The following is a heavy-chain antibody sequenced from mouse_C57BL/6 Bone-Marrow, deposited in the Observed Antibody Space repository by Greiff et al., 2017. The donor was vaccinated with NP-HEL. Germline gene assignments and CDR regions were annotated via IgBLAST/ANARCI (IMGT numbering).Heavy chain of an antibody. Sequence: VQLQQSGSELVKPGDSVKISCKASGYSFTGYFMNWVMQSHGKSLEWIGRINPYNGDTFYNQKFKGKATLTVDKSSSTAHMELRSLTSEDSAVYYCASCDYTWFAYWGQGTLVTVSA. CDR2: INPYNGDT. J-gene: IGHJ3*01. CDR1: GYSFTGYF. D-gene: IGHD2-4*01. CDR3: ASCDYTWFAY. V-gene: IGHV1-20*01.